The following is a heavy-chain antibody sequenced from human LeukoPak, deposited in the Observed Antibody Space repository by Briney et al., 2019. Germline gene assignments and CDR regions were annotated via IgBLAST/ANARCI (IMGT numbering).Heavy chain of an antibody. Sequence: GASVKVPCKASGYTFTGYYMHWVRQAPGQGLEWMGWINPNSGGTNYAQKFQGRVTMTRDTSISTAYMELSRLRSDDTAVYYCARDLVGYCSGGSCYSVAFDIWGQGTMVTVSS. CDR1: GYTFTGYY. V-gene: IGHV1-2*02. CDR3: ARDLVGYCSGGSCYSVAFDI. D-gene: IGHD2-15*01. J-gene: IGHJ3*02. CDR2: INPNSGGT.